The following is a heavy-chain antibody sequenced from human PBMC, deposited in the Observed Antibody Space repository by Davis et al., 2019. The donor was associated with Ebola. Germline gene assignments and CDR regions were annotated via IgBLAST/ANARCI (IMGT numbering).Heavy chain of an antibody. CDR3: ARAAMIVEWSWFDP. CDR1: GGSITSYY. Sequence: SETLSLTCTVSGGSITSYYWNWIRQPPGKGLEWIGYIYYSGSTNYNPSLKSRVTISVDTSKNQFSLKLSSVTAADTAVYYCARAAMIVEWSWFDPWGQGTLVTVSS. V-gene: IGHV4-59*01. CDR2: IYYSGST. D-gene: IGHD3-22*01. J-gene: IGHJ5*02.